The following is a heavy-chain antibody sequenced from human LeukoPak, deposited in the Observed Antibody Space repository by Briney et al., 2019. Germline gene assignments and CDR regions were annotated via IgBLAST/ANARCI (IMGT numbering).Heavy chain of an antibody. Sequence: SETLSLTCTVPGGSISSSSYYWGWIRQPPGKGLEWIGSIYYSGSTYYNPSRKSRVTISVDTSKNQFSLKLSSVTAADTAVYYCARVVRGVTTVDYWGQGTLVTVSS. CDR1: GGSISSSSYY. CDR2: IYYSGST. V-gene: IGHV4-39*07. J-gene: IGHJ4*02. D-gene: IGHD3-10*01. CDR3: ARVVRGVTTVDY.